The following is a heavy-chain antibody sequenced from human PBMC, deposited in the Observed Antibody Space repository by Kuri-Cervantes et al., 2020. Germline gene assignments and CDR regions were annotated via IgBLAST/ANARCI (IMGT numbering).Heavy chain of an antibody. CDR1: GFTFRSYR. J-gene: IGHJ5*02. Sequence: GESLKISCAASGFTFRSYRMSWVRQAPGKGLEWVSAISGSGGSTYYADSVKGRFTISRDNSKNTLYLQMNSLRAEDTAVYYCAKGSGTARTNWFDPWGQGTLVTVSS. CDR2: ISGSGGST. CDR3: AKGSGTARTNWFDP. V-gene: IGHV3-23*01. D-gene: IGHD5-18*01.